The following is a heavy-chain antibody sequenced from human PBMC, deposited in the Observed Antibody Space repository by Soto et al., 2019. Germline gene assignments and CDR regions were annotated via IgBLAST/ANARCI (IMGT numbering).Heavy chain of an antibody. J-gene: IGHJ1*01. V-gene: IGHV1-2*02. Sequence: GASVKVSCKGSGNTFTDYFMWWVRQAPGQGLERVGWISPNGDTEFAQKFQGRVTVTIDTSTTTAYMELRNLTSEDTAVYFSVRGYCTTSPCSGDFQFWGQGTLVTVSS. CDR1: GNTFTDYF. CDR2: ISPNGDT. D-gene: IGHD2-15*01. CDR3: VRGYCTTSPCSGDFQF.